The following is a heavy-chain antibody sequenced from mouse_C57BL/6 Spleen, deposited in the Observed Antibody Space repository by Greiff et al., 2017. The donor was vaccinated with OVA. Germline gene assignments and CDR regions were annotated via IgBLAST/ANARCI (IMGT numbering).Heavy chain of an antibody. J-gene: IGHJ1*03. D-gene: IGHD1-1*01. CDR3: ARERIYYSSYWYFDV. Sequence: ESGPGLVKPSQSLSLTCSVTGYSITSGYYWNWIRQFPGNKLEWMGYISYDGSNNYNPSLKNRISITRDTSKNQFFLKLNSVTTEDTATYYCARERIYYSSYWYFDVWGTGTTVTVSS. CDR2: ISYDGSN. CDR1: GYSITSGYY. V-gene: IGHV3-6*01.